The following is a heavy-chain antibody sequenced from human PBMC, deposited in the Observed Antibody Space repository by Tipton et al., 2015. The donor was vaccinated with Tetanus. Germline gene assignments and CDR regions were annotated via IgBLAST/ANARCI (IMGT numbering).Heavy chain of an antibody. CDR3: AKDPDYGDYEYYFDY. J-gene: IGHJ4*02. Sequence: SLRLSCAASGFTFSSYGMHWVRQAPGKGLEWVAVISYDGSNKYYADSVKGRFTISRDNSKNTLYLQMNSLRAEDTAVYYCAKDPDYGDYEYYFDYWGQGTLVTVSS. D-gene: IGHD4-17*01. V-gene: IGHV3-30*18. CDR2: ISYDGSNK. CDR1: GFTFSSYG.